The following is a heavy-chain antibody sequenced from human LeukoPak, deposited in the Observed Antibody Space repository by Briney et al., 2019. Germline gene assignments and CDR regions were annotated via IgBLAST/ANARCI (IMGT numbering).Heavy chain of an antibody. D-gene: IGHD2-2*01. Sequence: GASVKVSCKASGYTFTSYDINWVRQATGQGLEWMGWMNPNSGNTGYAQKFQGRVTMTRNTSISTAYMELSSLRSEDTAVYYCARGNVPAVIWLYYYYYYMDVWGKGTTVTVSS. J-gene: IGHJ6*03. CDR2: MNPNSGNT. CDR3: ARGNVPAVIWLYYYYYYMDV. CDR1: GYTFTSYD. V-gene: IGHV1-8*01.